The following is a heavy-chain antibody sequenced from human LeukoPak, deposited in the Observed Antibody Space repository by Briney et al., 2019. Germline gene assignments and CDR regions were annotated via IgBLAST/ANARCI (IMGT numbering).Heavy chain of an antibody. CDR3: AKVPSGLWFGDPDY. CDR2: ISGSGGST. D-gene: IGHD3-10*01. J-gene: IGHJ4*02. V-gene: IGHV3-23*01. CDR1: GFTLSSYA. Sequence: GSLRPSFAASGFTLSSYAMSWVRPAPGKGLGWVPAISGSGGSTYYADSVKGRFTISRDNSKNTLYLQMNSLRAEDTAVYYCAKVPSGLWFGDPDYWGQGTLVTVSS.